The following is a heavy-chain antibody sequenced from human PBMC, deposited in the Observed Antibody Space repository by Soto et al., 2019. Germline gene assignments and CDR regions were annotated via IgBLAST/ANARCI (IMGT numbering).Heavy chain of an antibody. D-gene: IGHD6-13*01. J-gene: IGHJ6*02. CDR3: ARPSAYGSSWFSYYGMDV. CDR2: IYPGDSDA. V-gene: IGHV5-51*01. Sequence: EVQLVQSGTELKKPGESLKISCKGFGYSFSSFWIGWVRQMPGKGLEWVAIIYPGDSDARYSPSFQGQVTISADKSTNAAYLQWNSLKASDSGIYYCARPSAYGSSWFSYYGMDVWGQGTTVTVS. CDR1: GYSFSSFW.